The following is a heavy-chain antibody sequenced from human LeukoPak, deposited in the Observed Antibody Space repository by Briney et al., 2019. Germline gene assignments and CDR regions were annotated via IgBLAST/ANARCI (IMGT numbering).Heavy chain of an antibody. D-gene: IGHD2-21*01. CDR2: ISTYSGNT. J-gene: IGHJ4*02. Sequence: ASVKVSCKPSGYTFTSYAISWLRQAPGQGLEWMGWISTYSGNTNYAQKLQGRITMTIETSTSTAYMELRSLRSDDTAVYYCARGGSRVVIYGNFDYWGQGTLVAVSS. CDR3: ARGGSRVVIYGNFDY. V-gene: IGHV1-18*01. CDR1: GYTFTSYA.